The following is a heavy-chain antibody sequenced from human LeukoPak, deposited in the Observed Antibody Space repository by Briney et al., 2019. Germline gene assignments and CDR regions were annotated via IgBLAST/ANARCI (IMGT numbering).Heavy chain of an antibody. V-gene: IGHV1-24*01. J-gene: IGHJ6*02. D-gene: IGHD2-15*01. CDR2: FDPEDGET. CDR1: GYTLTELS. CDR3: ATEGGCSGGSCKNYYYYGMDV. Sequence: AASVKVSCKVSGYTLTELSMHWVRQAPGKRLEWMGGFDPEDGETIYAQKFQGRVTMTEDTSTDTAYMELSSLRSEDTAVYYCATEGGCSGGSCKNYYYYGMDVWGQGTTVTVSS.